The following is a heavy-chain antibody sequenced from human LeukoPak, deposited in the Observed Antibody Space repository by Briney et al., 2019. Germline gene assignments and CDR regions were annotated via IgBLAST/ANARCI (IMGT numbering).Heavy chain of an antibody. J-gene: IGHJ4*02. CDR2: IKATPDGGTT. CDR3: TTLPGYSYGYLQDY. Sequence: GGSLRLSCAASGFTFSKAWMSWVRRAPGKGLEWVGHIKATPDGGTTEYGAPVKGRFTISRDDSKNTLYLQMNSLKSEDTAVYFCTTLPGYSYGYLQDYWGQGTLVTVSS. D-gene: IGHD5-18*01. V-gene: IGHV3-15*01. CDR1: GFTFSKAW.